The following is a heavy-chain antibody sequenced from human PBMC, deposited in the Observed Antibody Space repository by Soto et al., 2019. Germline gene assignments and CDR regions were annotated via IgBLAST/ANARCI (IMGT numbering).Heavy chain of an antibody. Sequence: SETLSLTCTVSGGSISSGGYYWSWIRQHPGKGLEWIGYIYYSGSTYYNPSLKSRVTISVDTSKNQFSLKLSSVTAADTAVYYCARGRGYCSTTSCHEGWFDPWGQGTLVTVSS. D-gene: IGHD2-2*01. CDR3: ARGRGYCSTTSCHEGWFDP. CDR1: GGSISSGGYY. J-gene: IGHJ5*02. V-gene: IGHV4-31*03. CDR2: IYYSGST.